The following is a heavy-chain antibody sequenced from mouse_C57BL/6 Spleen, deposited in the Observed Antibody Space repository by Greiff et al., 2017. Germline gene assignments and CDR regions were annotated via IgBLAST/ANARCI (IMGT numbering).Heavy chain of an antibody. CDR1: GFSLTSYG. V-gene: IGHV2-5*01. Sequence: QVQLQQPGPGLVQPSQSLSITCTVSGFSLTSYGVHWVRQSPGKGLEWLGVIWRGGSTDYNAAFMSRLSITKDNSKSQVFFKMNSLQADDTAIYYCAKDRDGYCTGGAMGYWGQGASVTVSS. J-gene: IGHJ4*01. D-gene: IGHD2-3*01. CDR3: AKDRDGYCTGGAMGY. CDR2: IWRGGST.